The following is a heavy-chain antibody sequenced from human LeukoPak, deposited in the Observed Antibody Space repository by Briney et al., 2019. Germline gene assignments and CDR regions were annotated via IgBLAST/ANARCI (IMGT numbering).Heavy chain of an antibody. CDR2: ISRNSRHV. V-gene: IGHV3-21*01. D-gene: IGHD3-22*01. Sequence: GGSLRLSCAASGFTFSDYSMNWVRQAPGKGLEWVSSISRNSRHVYYGGSVWGRFTISRDDARNSLFLEMNSLRAEDMAVYYCVRGAHDSSGYYYESFDYWGQGTLVTVSS. CDR1: GFTFSDYS. CDR3: VRGAHDSSGYYYESFDY. J-gene: IGHJ4*02.